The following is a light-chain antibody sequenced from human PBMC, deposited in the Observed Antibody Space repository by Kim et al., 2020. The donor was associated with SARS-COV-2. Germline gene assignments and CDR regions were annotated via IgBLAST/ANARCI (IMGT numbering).Light chain of an antibody. CDR1: SSDVGGYTY. Sequence: GPSITISCTGTSSDVGGYTYVSWYQQHPGKAPKLMIYDVSNRPSGVSNRFSGSKSGNTASLTISGLQAEDEADYYCSSYTSSSTLVFGGGTQLTVL. J-gene: IGLJ7*01. V-gene: IGLV2-14*03. CDR2: DVS. CDR3: SSYTSSSTLV.